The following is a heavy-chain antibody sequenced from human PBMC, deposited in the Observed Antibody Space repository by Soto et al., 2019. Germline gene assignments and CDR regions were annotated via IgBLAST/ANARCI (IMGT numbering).Heavy chain of an antibody. CDR3: WAEWYRSSSGIYNDYGMVA. Sequence: SVKVSCHAAGFTFTCSGVQCVRQARGQRLEWIGWIVVGSGKTNYAQKFQERVTITRDMSASTAYMELSSQRSDGAAVQDWWAEWYRSSSGIYNDYGMVAWRQRTTVTAS. J-gene: IGHJ6*02. CDR1: GFTFTCSG. V-gene: IGHV1-58*01. CDR2: IVVGSGKT. D-gene: IGHD6-6*01.